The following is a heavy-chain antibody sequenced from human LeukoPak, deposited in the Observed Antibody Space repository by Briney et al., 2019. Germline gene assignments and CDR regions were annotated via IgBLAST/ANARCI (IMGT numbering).Heavy chain of an antibody. CDR3: ARLGATSGMDV. Sequence: RGESLMISCKGSGYSFTSYWISWVRQLPGRGLEWMGIISPAYSDARYSPSFQGQVTISADKSISTAYLQWRRLMASDTAMYYCARLGATSGMDVWGQGTTVTVSS. CDR2: ISPAYSDA. V-gene: IGHV5-51*01. D-gene: IGHD1-26*01. J-gene: IGHJ6*02. CDR1: GYSFTSYW.